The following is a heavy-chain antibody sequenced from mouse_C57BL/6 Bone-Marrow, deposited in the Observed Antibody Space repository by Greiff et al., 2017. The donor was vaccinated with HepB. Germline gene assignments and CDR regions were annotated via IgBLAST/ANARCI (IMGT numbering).Heavy chain of an antibody. CDR2: IDPENGDT. V-gene: IGHV14-4*01. D-gene: IGHD2-12*01. CDR1: GFNIKDDY. J-gene: IGHJ3*01. CDR3: TTPYYSPAWFAY. Sequence: VQLQQSGAELVRPGASVKLSCTASGFNIKDDYMHWVKQRPEQGLEWIGWIDPENGDTEYASKFQGKATIKADTSSNTAYLQLSSLTSEDTAVYYCTTPYYSPAWFAYWGQGTLVTVSA.